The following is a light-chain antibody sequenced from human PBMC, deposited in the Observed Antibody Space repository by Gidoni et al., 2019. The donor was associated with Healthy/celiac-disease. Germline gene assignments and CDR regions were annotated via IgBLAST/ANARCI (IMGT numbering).Light chain of an antibody. V-gene: IGLV3-1*01. CDR2: QDR. CDR1: KLGSKY. J-gene: IGLJ2*01. CDR3: QAWDSSTYVV. Sequence: SYSLTQPPSLSVSQGQTASITCAVDKLGSKYACWDQQNPGQSTVLVIYQDRTRPSGIPERFSGANSGNTATLTISGTQAMEEADYYCQAWDSSTYVVFGGGTKLTVL.